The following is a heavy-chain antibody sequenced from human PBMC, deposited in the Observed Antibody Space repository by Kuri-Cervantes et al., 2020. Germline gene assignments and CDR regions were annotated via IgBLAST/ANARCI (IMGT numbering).Heavy chain of an antibody. D-gene: IGHD5-12*01. V-gene: IGHV4-34*01. Sequence: SETLSLTCAVNGGSFSGYSWTWIRQPPGKGLEWIGEINHSGSTNYNPSLKSRVTISVDTSKNQFSLKLSSVTAADTAVYYCARSGYVFLVFDYWGQGTLVTVSS. J-gene: IGHJ4*02. CDR1: GGSFSGYS. CDR2: INHSGST. CDR3: ARSGYVFLVFDY.